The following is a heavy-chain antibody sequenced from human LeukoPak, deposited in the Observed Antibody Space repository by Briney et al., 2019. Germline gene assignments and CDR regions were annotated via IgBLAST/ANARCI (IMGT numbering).Heavy chain of an antibody. D-gene: IGHD2-15*01. CDR2: ISAYNGNT. Sequence: GASVKVSCKASGYTFASYGISWVRQAPGQGLEWMGWISAYNGNTNYAQKLQGRVTMTTDTSTSTAYMELRSLRSDDTAVYYCARDLCSGGSCYSDYWGQGTLVTVSS. CDR1: GYTFASYG. V-gene: IGHV1-18*01. CDR3: ARDLCSGGSCYSDY. J-gene: IGHJ4*02.